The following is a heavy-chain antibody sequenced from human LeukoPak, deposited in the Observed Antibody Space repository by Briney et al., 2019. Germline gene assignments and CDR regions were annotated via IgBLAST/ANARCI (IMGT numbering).Heavy chain of an antibody. CDR3: AGEAERRVVN. CDR1: GFSISSGYY. Sequence: SEALSLPCVVSGFSISSGYYWGWLRQPPGKGLEWIGNIHPSGTMFHNSSLNSRVTMSIDTSKNQFSLKLSSVTAADTAVYYCAGEAERRVVNWGQGTLVTVSS. V-gene: IGHV4-38-2*02. D-gene: IGHD1-1*01. J-gene: IGHJ4*02. CDR2: IHPSGTM.